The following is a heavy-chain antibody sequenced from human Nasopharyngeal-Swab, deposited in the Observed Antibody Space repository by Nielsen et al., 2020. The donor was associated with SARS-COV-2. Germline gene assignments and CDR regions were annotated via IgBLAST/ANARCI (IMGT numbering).Heavy chain of an antibody. Sequence: GESLKISCAASGFTFSSYWMSWVRQAHGKGLEWVANIKQDGSEKYYVDSVKGRFTISRDNAKNSLYLQMNSLRAEDTAVYYCARDSRVVVPAALYYYYGMDVWGQGTTVTVSS. V-gene: IGHV3-7*01. D-gene: IGHD2-2*01. CDR3: ARDSRVVVPAALYYYYGMDV. J-gene: IGHJ6*02. CDR2: IKQDGSEK. CDR1: GFTFSSYW.